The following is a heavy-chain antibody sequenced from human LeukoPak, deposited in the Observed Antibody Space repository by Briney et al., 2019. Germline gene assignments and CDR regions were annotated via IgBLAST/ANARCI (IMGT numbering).Heavy chain of an antibody. CDR3: ARDLGDSSVAAY. V-gene: IGHV3-21*01. CDR2: ISSSSSYI. J-gene: IGHJ4*02. Sequence: GGSLRLSCAASGFTFSSYSMNWVRQAPGKGLEWVSSISSSSSYIYYADSVKGRFTISRDNAKNSLYLQMNSLRAEDTAVYYCARDLGDSSVAAYWGQGTLVTVSS. D-gene: IGHD3-22*01. CDR1: GFTFSSYS.